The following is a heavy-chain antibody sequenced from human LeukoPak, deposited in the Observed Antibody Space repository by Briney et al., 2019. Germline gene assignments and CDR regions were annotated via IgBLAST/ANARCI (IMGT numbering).Heavy chain of an antibody. CDR1: GFTFSSYW. CDR3: AREDTAMGYYYYYGMDV. CDR2: IKQDGSEK. V-gene: IGHV3-7*03. J-gene: IGHJ6*04. D-gene: IGHD5-18*01. Sequence: GGSLRLSRAASGFTFSSYWMSWVRQAPGKGLEWVANIKQDGSEKYYVDSVKGRFTISRDNAKNSLYLQMNSLRAEDTAVYYCAREDTAMGYYYYYGMDVWGKGTTVTVSS.